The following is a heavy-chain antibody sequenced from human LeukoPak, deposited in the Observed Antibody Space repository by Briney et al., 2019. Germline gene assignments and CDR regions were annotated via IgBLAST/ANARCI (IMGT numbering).Heavy chain of an antibody. Sequence: SVKVSCKASGYTFTSYGISWVRQAPGQGLEWMGRIIPILGIANYAQKFQGRVTITADKSTSTAYMELSSLRSEDTAVYYCARATFCSSTSCYDAFDIWGQGTMVTVSS. CDR3: ARATFCSSTSCYDAFDI. J-gene: IGHJ3*02. V-gene: IGHV1-69*04. CDR1: GYTFTSYG. CDR2: IIPILGIA. D-gene: IGHD2-2*01.